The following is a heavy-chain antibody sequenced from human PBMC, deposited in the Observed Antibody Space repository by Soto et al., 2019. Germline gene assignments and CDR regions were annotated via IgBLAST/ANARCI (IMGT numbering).Heavy chain of an antibody. J-gene: IGHJ4*02. CDR2: INPSGGSR. CDR1: GYIFTNNN. D-gene: IGHD3-22*01. Sequence: QVQLVQSGAEVKRPGASVKVFCKASGYIFTNNNMHWVRQDPGQGLEWMGTINPSGGSRKYAQKFQDRVTMTRDTSTKTVYMELGSLISEDTAVYYCARGYFDSSAYSYFDNWGQGALVTVSS. V-gene: IGHV1-46*01. CDR3: ARGYFDSSAYSYFDN.